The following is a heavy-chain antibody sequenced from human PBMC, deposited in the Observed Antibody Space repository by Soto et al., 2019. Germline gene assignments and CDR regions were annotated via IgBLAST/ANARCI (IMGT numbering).Heavy chain of an antibody. D-gene: IGHD3-10*01. Sequence: PSETLSLTCTVSGNSISTGVYYWSWLRQHPVKGLEWIGHIFYSGKTHYSPPLESRVTISVDTSKNQFSIKLTSVTVADTAIYYCAREGRSAAPQAGFDLWRQGTLVTVSS. CDR2: IFYSGKT. J-gene: IGHJ4*02. V-gene: IGHV4-31*03. CDR1: GNSISTGVYY. CDR3: AREGRSAAPQAGFDL.